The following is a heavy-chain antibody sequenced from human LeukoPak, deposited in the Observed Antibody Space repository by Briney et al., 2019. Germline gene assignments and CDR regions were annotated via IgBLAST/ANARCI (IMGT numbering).Heavy chain of an antibody. V-gene: IGHV4-59*02. D-gene: IGHD1-7*01. J-gene: IGHJ4*02. CDR1: GFTVSSNY. CDR3: ARGNWSYGY. Sequence: GSLRLSCAASGFTVSSNYMSWIRQAPGEGLEWIGYIYDRNTNYNPSLKSRVTISIDTSTSSFSLKLTSVTAADTAVYYCARGNWSYGYWGQGTLVTVSS. CDR2: IYDRNT.